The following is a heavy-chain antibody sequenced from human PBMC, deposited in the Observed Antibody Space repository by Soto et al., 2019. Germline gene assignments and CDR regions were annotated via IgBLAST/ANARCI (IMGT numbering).Heavy chain of an antibody. CDR3: ARLVYDTRLNYMYFDF. CDR1: GVSISSGNW. Sequence: SETLSLTCAVSGVSISSGNWWTWVRQSPQRGLEYIGEIFHDGTANYYPSFERRVAISVVTSKNQFSLKLTSVTAADTAIYFCARLVYDTRLNYMYFDFWGQGTLVTVSS. D-gene: IGHD3-10*01. V-gene: IGHV4-4*02. J-gene: IGHJ4*02. CDR2: IFHDGTA.